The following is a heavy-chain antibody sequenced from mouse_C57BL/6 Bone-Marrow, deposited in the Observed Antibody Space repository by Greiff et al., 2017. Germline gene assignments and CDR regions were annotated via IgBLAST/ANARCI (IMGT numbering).Heavy chain of an antibody. D-gene: IGHD1-1*01. CDR2: IDPSDSYT. V-gene: IGHV1-59*01. J-gene: IGHJ1*03. CDR3: ARGFGYYGSSYWDVDD. Sequence: QVQLQQPGAELVRPGTSVKLSCKASGYTFTSYWMHWVKQRPGQGLEWIGVIDPSDSYTNYNQKFKGKATLTVDTSSSTAYMQLSSLTSEDSAVFYCARGFGYYGSSYWDVDDWGTGTTGTVSS. CDR1: GYTFTSYW.